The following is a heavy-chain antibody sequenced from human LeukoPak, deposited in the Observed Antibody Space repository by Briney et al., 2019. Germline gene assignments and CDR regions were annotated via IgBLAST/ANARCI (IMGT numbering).Heavy chain of an antibody. CDR1: GGSFSGYY. CDR2: INHSGST. D-gene: IGHD3-22*01. J-gene: IGHJ3*02. V-gene: IGHV4-34*01. Sequence: PSETLSLTCAVYGGSFSGYYWSWIRQPPGKGLEWIGEINHSGSTNYNPSLKSRVTISVDTSKNQFSLKLSSVTAADTAVYYCARGYYYGSSPPDAFDIWGQGTMVTVSS. CDR3: ARGYYYGSSPPDAFDI.